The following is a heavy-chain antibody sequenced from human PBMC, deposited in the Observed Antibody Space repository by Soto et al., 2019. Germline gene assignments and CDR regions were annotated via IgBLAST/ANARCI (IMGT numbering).Heavy chain of an antibody. CDR2: IYWDDDK. D-gene: IGHD3-22*01. CDR1: GFSLSTSGVG. J-gene: IGHJ4*02. CDR3: AHTYNYYDSSGYYGY. Sequence: QITLKESGTTLVKPTQTLTLTCTFSGFSLSTSGVGVGWIRQPPGKALEWLALIYWDDDKRYSPSLKSRLTITKDTSTNQVVLTMTNMDPVDTATYYGAHTYNYYDSSGYYGYWGQGTLVTVSS. V-gene: IGHV2-5*02.